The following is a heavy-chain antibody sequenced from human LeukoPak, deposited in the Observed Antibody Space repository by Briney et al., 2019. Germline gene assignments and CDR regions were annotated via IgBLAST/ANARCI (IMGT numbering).Heavy chain of an antibody. D-gene: IGHD3-3*01. CDR2: INHSGST. CDR3: ARGNVFGVVFDY. V-gene: IGHV4-34*01. Sequence: SETLSLTCAVYGGSFSGYYWSWIRQPPGKGLEWIGEINHSGSTNYNPSLKSRVTISVDTSKNQFSLKLSSVTAAGTAVYYCARGNVFGVVFDYWGQGTLVTVSS. CDR1: GGSFSGYY. J-gene: IGHJ4*02.